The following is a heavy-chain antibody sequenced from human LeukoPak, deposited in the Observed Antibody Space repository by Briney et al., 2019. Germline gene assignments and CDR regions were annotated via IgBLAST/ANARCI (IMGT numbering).Heavy chain of an antibody. D-gene: IGHD3-3*01. J-gene: IGHJ5*02. CDR1: GGSFSSGTNY. Sequence: SETLSLTCTVSGGSFSSGTNYWTWIRQPAGKGLEWIGRIYTSWSTSYNPSLKSRVTMSVDTSKNQFSLKLSSVTAADTAVYYCARGEWYNWFDPWGQGTLVTVSS. CDR3: ARGEWYNWFDP. CDR2: IYTSWST. V-gene: IGHV4-61*02.